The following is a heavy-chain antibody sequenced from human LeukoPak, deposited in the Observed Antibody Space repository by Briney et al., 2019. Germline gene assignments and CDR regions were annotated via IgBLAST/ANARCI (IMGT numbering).Heavy chain of an antibody. D-gene: IGHD3-10*01. Sequence: GGCLRLSCAHSGFTFDGYATYWVPQAPGKGLEWVSLISGDGGSTSFAVYVEGRLTNSRDNSKNSLSLPMNSLRTEDTALYYCAKGVPYGSGSYYKPMYYYYMDVWGKGNTVTVSS. J-gene: IGHJ6*03. CDR1: GFTFDGYA. CDR3: AKGVPYGSGSYYKPMYYYYMDV. CDR2: ISGDGGST. V-gene: IGHV3-43*02.